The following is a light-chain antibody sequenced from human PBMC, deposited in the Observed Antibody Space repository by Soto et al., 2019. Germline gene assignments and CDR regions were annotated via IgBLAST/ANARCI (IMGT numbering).Light chain of an antibody. V-gene: IGLV4-69*01. J-gene: IGLJ3*02. Sequence: QAVVTQSPSASASLGASVTVTCTLSSGHSSNAVAWHQQQPEKGPRYLMRLNSDGSHSKGDGIPDRFTGSNSGADRYLTISSLQSEDEADYYCQTWGTGIVVFGGGTKLTVL. CDR1: SGHSSNA. CDR3: QTWGTGIVV. CDR2: LNSDGSH.